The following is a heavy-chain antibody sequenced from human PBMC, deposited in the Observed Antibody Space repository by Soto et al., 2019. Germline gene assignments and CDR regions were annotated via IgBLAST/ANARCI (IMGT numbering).Heavy chain of an antibody. D-gene: IGHD6-19*01. Sequence: GSLRLSCSASGLLVSNNYMSWVRQAPGKGLEWVSIMYSGGTTYYAASVEGRFTISRDKSKNTLYLQMNSLRADDTAVYYCAREGGSIGGWFGRKFDSWGQGTQVTVSS. CDR1: GLLVSNNY. CDR2: MYSGGTT. V-gene: IGHV3-53*01. J-gene: IGHJ4*02. CDR3: AREGGSIGGWFGRKFDS.